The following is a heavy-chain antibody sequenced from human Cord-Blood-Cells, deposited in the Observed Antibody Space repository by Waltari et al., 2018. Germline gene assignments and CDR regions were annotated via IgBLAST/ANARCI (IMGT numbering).Heavy chain of an antibody. V-gene: IGHV3-53*02. CDR2: IYSGGST. CDR3: ASRGAAAAYPDYYYYYMDV. CDR1: GFTVSSNY. Sequence: EVQLVETGGGLIQPGGPLRLSCAASGFTVSSNYMSWFRQAPGMGLEWVSVIYSGGSTYYADSVKGRFTISRDNSKNTLYLQMNSLRAEDTAVYYCASRGAAAAYPDYYYYYMDVWGKGTTVTVSS. J-gene: IGHJ6*03. D-gene: IGHD6-13*01.